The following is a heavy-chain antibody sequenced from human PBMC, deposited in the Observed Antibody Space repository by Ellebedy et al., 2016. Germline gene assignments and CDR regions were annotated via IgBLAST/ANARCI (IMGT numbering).Heavy chain of an antibody. D-gene: IGHD2-2*01. Sequence: GESLKISCAASGFTFSSYSMNWVRQAPGKGLEWVANIKQDGSEKYYVDSVKGRFTISRDNAKNSLYLQMNSLRAEDTAVYYCARDPVVPAATPGGHYYYGMDVWGQGTTVTVSS. J-gene: IGHJ6*02. V-gene: IGHV3-7*01. CDR1: GFTFSSYS. CDR3: ARDPVVPAATPGGHYYYGMDV. CDR2: IKQDGSEK.